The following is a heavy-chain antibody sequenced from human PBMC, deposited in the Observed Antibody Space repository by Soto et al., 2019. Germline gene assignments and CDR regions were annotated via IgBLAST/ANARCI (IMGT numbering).Heavy chain of an antibody. CDR1: GFTFNNFA. D-gene: IGHD3-3*01. V-gene: IGHV3-23*01. CDR3: AKRYRGVVTTYYFDY. J-gene: IGHJ4*02. Sequence: EVQLLESGGGLVQPGESLRLSCAASGFTFNNFAMSWVRQAPGKGLEWVSTVTSGGSTFYADSVRGRFTISRDNSRNRLYLQMNSLRAEDTAVYYCAKRYRGVVTTYYFDYWGQGTLATVSS. CDR2: VTSGGST.